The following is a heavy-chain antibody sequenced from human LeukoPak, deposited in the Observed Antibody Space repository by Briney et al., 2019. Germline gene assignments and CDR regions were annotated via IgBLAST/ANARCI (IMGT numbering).Heavy chain of an antibody. J-gene: IGHJ4*02. CDR3: ARSPYYYYDSSGYSGYFDY. CDR2: ISSSSSYI. CDR1: GFTFSSYS. V-gene: IGHV3-21*01. Sequence: GGSLRLSCAASGFTFSSYSMNWVRQAPGKGLEWVSSISSSSSYIYYADSVKGRFTISRDNAKNSLYLQMNSLRAEDTAVYYCARSPYYYYDSSGYSGYFDYWGQGTLVTVSS. D-gene: IGHD3-22*01.